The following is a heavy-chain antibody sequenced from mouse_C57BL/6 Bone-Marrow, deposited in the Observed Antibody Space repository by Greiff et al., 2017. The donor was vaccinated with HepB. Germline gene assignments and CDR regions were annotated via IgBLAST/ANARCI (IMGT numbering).Heavy chain of an antibody. CDR3: ARGGMITTRFDY. V-gene: IGHV5-17*01. CDR1: GFTFSDYG. CDR2: ISSGSSTI. D-gene: IGHD2-4*01. Sequence: EVKLMASGGGLVKPGGSLKLSCAASGFTFSDYGMHWVRQAPEKGLEWVAYISSGSSTIYYADTVKGRFTISRDNAKNTLFLQMTSLRSEDTAMYYCARGGMITTRFDYWGQGTTLTVSS. J-gene: IGHJ2*01.